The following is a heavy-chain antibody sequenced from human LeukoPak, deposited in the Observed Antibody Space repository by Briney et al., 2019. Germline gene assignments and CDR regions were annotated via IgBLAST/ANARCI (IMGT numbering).Heavy chain of an antibody. J-gene: IGHJ4*02. V-gene: IGHV1-2*02. CDR1: GYTFIAYY. Sequence: ASVKVSCKASGYTFIAYYIHWVRQAPGQGLEWMGWINPNSYGTNYAQKFQGRVTMTRDTSISTAYMELSRLRSDDTAVYYCARGRGVVVPAAMPGYWGQGTLVTVSS. CDR3: ARGRGVVVPAAMPGY. CDR2: INPNSYGT. D-gene: IGHD2-2*01.